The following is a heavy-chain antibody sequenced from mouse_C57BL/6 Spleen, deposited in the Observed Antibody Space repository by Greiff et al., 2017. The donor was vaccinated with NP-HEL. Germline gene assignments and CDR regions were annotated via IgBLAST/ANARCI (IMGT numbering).Heavy chain of an antibody. J-gene: IGHJ2*01. CDR1: GYTFTSYG. CDR3: ASPGYGSSYGDY. V-gene: IGHV1-81*01. Sequence: QVQLQQSGAELARPGASVKLSCKASGYTFTSYGISWVKQRTGQGLEWIGEIYPRSGNTYYNEKFKGKATLTADKSSSTAYMELRSLTSEDSAVYFCASPGYGSSYGDYWGQGTTLTVSS. D-gene: IGHD1-1*01. CDR2: IYPRSGNT.